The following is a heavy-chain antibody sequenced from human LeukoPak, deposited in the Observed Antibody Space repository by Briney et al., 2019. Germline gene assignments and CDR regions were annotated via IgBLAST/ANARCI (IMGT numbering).Heavy chain of an antibody. CDR1: GYSISSGYY. J-gene: IGHJ3*02. CDR2: IYHSGST. CDR3: ATAGYTAIVAFDI. D-gene: IGHD5-18*01. V-gene: IGHV4-38-2*01. Sequence: PSETLSLTCAVSGYSISSGYYWGWIRQPPGKGLEWIGSIYHSGSTYYNPSLKSRVTISVDTSKNQFSLKLSSVTAADTAVYYCATAGYTAIVAFDIWGQGTMVTVSS.